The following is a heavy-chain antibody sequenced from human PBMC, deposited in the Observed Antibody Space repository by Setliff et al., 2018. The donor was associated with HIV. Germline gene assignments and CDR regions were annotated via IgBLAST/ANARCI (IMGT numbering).Heavy chain of an antibody. CDR2: ISRSSNYI. Sequence: PGGSLRLSCTASGFTFSGFAMNWVRQAPGKGLEWVSYISRSSNYINYADSVKGRFTISRDNAKNSLYLQMSSLRAEDTAVYYCARDPSAGANLYYYVDVWGKGTTVS. J-gene: IGHJ6*03. D-gene: IGHD1-26*01. V-gene: IGHV3-21*05. CDR3: ARDPSAGANLYYYVDV. CDR1: GFTFSGFA.